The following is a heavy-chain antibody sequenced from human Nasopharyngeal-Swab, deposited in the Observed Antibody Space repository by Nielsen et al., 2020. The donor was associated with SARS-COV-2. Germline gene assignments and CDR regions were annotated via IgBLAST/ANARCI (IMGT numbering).Heavy chain of an antibody. D-gene: IGHD3-10*01. J-gene: IGHJ4*02. CDR3: ATDRDNYGSGTFDY. CDR1: GFSFNMYT. CDR2: ISSTGDYI. V-gene: IGHV3-21*01. Sequence: GESLKISCAASGFSFNMYTLNWVRQAPGKGLEWVSGISSTGDYIYYADSVKGRFTISRDNAQNSLYLQINSLRAEDTAIYYCATDRDNYGSGTFDYWGQGTLVTVAS.